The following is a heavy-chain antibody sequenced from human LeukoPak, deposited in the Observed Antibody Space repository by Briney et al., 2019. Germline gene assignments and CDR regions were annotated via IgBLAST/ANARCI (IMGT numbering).Heavy chain of an antibody. Sequence: GGSLRLSCAASGFTVSSNYMSWVRQAPGKGLEWVSVIYSGGSTYYADSVKGRFTISRDNSKNTLYLQMNSLRAEDTAVYYCARGLTFYGSGRSWFDYWGQGTLVTVSS. J-gene: IGHJ4*02. CDR3: ARGLTFYGSGRSWFDY. CDR2: IYSGGST. CDR1: GFTVSSNY. V-gene: IGHV3-53*01. D-gene: IGHD3-10*01.